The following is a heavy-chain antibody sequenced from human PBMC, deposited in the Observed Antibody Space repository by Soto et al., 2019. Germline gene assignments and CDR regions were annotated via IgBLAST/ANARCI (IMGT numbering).Heavy chain of an antibody. CDR1: GFTFSNYA. CDR3: EKGGYCTSISCHRWFDP. CDR2: ISATGGST. J-gene: IGHJ5*02. D-gene: IGHD2-2*01. V-gene: IGHV3-23*01. Sequence: GGSLRLSCAASGFTFSNYAMSWVRQAPGKGLEWVSGISATGGSTYYADSVKGRFTISRDNSRNTLYLQMNSLRAEDTAFYYCEKGGYCTSISCHRWFDPWGQGTLVTVSS.